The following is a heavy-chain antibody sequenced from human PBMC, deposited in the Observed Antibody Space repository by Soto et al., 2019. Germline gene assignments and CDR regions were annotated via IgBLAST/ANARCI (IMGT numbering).Heavy chain of an antibody. V-gene: IGHV1-18*01. J-gene: IGHJ4*02. CDR2: ISGSDGNT. Sequence: QVLLVQSGGEVKKPGASVKVSCKTSGFTFSNFGIIWVRQAPGQGLEWMGWISGSDGNTKSAQKFQDRLTMTTDTSTSTAYMELRSLRSDDTAVYYCARAGFGSGWYVAYWGPGTLVTVSS. CDR3: ARAGFGSGWYVAY. D-gene: IGHD6-19*01. CDR1: GFTFSNFG.